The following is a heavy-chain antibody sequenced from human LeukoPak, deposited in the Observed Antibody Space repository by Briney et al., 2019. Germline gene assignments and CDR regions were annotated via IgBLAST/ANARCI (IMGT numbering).Heavy chain of an antibody. CDR1: GFTFSDYY. CDR2: ISLSGSTL. V-gene: IGHV3-11*01. J-gene: IGHJ4*02. CDR3: ARSGSLYASFDY. D-gene: IGHD3-16*02. Sequence: PGGSLRLSCAASGFTFSDYYMSWIRQDPGKGLEWVSYISLSGSTLSYADSVKGRFTISRDNAKNSLYLRMNSLRAEDTAVYYCARSGSLYASFDYWGQGTLVTVSS.